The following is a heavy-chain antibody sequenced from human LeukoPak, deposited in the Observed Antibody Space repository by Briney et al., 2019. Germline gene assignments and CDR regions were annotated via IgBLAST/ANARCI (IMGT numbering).Heavy chain of an antibody. CDR2: INPSGGST. Sequence: ASVKVSCKASGHTFTSYYMHWVRQAPGQGLEWMGIINPSGGSTSYAQKFQGRVTMTRDTSTSTVYMELSSLRSEDTAVYYCARAVGRNWFDPWGQGTLVTVSS. J-gene: IGHJ5*02. CDR1: GHTFTSYY. CDR3: ARAVGRNWFDP. V-gene: IGHV1-46*01. D-gene: IGHD6-19*01.